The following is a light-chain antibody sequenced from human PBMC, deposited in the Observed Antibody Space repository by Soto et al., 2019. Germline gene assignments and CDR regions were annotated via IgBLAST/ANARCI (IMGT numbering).Light chain of an antibody. J-gene: IGKJ4*01. V-gene: IGKV3-11*01. CDR3: QQRSDWPPSLT. Sequence: IVWTQSPGPLSLSPGERATLSCRASQNIGTYLAWYQQKPGQAPRLLIYAASNRATGIPTRFSGSGSGTDFTPTISSLEHEDFGVYYCQQRSDWPPSLTFGGGPKVEIK. CDR2: AAS. CDR1: QNIGTY.